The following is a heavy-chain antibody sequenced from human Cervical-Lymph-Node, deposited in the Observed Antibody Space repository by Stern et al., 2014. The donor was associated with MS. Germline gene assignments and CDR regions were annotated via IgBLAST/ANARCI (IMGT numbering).Heavy chain of an antibody. CDR1: GDSLSDYY. CDR2: IIHSGTT. CDR3: ARVDWKHGDSFDR. V-gene: IGHV4-34*12. J-gene: IGHJ4*02. D-gene: IGHD3-9*01. Sequence: QVQLQQWGAGLLEPSETLSLTCGVYGDSLSDYYWSWIRQAPGKGLAWIGEIIHSGTTNYNPSLKMRVTISVDTSKNHFSLKVSSVTAADTAVYFCARVDWKHGDSFDRWGQGTLVTVSS.